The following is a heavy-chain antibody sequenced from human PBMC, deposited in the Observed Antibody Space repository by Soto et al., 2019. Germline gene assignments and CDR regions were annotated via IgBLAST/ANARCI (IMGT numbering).Heavy chain of an antibody. CDR2: ISWNSGSI. CDR3: AKDIGLGYCSGGSCYGGAFDI. J-gene: IGHJ3*02. V-gene: IGHV3-9*01. D-gene: IGHD2-15*01. Sequence: GGSLRLSCAASGFTFDDYAMHWVRQAPGKGLEWVSGISWNSGSIGYADSVKGRFTISRDNAKNSLYLQMNSLRAEDTALYYCAKDIGLGYCSGGSCYGGAFDIWGQGTMVTVSS. CDR1: GFTFDDYA.